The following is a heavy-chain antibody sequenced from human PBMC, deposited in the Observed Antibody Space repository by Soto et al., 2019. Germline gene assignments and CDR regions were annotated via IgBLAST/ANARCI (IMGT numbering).Heavy chain of an antibody. CDR1: GFTFSSYA. V-gene: IGHV3-23*01. Sequence: GSLRLSCAASGFTFSSYAMSWVRQAPGKGLEWVSAISGSGDITYYADSVKGRFTISRDNSKNTLYLQMNSLRAEDTAVYYCAKARGSRSPAPGSYWGQGTLVTVSS. J-gene: IGHJ4*02. D-gene: IGHD2-2*01. CDR2: ISGSGDIT. CDR3: AKARGSRSPAPGSY.